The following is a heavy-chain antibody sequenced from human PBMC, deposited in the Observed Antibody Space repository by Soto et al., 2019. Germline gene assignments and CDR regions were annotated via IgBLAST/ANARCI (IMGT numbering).Heavy chain of an antibody. CDR1: GGTCSTYD. CDR2: INPIFGTP. D-gene: IGHD1-1*01. CDR3: ATVATTARFFDV. J-gene: IGHJ2*01. Sequence: QVQLVQSGAEVKKPGSSVNVSCKASGGTCSTYDVSWVRQAPGQGLEWMGGINPIFGTPNYARNFQGRITITADRSTSTAYMELSSLRSEDTAVYYCATVATTARFFDVWGRGTLITVSS. V-gene: IGHV1-69*06.